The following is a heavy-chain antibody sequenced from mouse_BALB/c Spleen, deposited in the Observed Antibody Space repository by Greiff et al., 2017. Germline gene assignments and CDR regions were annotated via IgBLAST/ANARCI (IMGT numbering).Heavy chain of an antibody. Sequence: EVQLVESGGGLVQPGGSRKLSCAASGFTFSSFGMHWVRQAPEKGLEWVAYISSGSSTIYYADTVKGRFTISRDNPKNTLFLQMTSLRSEDTAMYYCARGGGGAMDYWGQGTSVTVSS. J-gene: IGHJ4*01. CDR1: GFTFSSFG. CDR3: ARGGGGAMDY. CDR2: ISSGSSTI. V-gene: IGHV5-17*02.